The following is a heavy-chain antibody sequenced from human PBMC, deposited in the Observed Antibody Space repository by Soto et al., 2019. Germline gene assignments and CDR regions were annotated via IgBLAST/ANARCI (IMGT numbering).Heavy chain of an antibody. CDR3: AKEATTEWLLGTPSPA. J-gene: IGHJ5*02. CDR1: GFTFSSYG. D-gene: IGHD3-3*01. Sequence: PGGSLRLSCAASGFTFSSYGMHWVRQAPGKGLEWVAVISYDGSNKYYADSVKGRFTISRDNSKNTLYLQMNSLRAEDTAVYYCAKEATTEWLLGTPSPAWGKGTLVTVAS. V-gene: IGHV3-30*18. CDR2: ISYDGSNK.